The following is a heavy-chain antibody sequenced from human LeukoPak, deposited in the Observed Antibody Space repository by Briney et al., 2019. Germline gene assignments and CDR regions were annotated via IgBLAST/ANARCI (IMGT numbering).Heavy chain of an antibody. CDR1: GGSISSYH. CDR3: ASGVVVVAGYYGMDV. Sequence: PSETLSLTCTVSGGSISSYHWSWIRQPPGKGLEWIGYIYYSGSTNYNPSLKSRVTISVDTSKNQFSLKLSSVTAADTAVYYCASGVVVVAGYYGMDVWGQGTTVTVSS. D-gene: IGHD2-15*01. V-gene: IGHV4-59*01. J-gene: IGHJ6*02. CDR2: IYYSGST.